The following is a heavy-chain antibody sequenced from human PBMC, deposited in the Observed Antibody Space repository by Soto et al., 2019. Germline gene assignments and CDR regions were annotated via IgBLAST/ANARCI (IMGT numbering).Heavy chain of an antibody. V-gene: IGHV4-39*01. D-gene: IGHD2-2*03. Sequence: SETLSLTCTVSGGSVSSGSYYWSWIRQSPGKGLEWIGTIYSSENTYYNPSLLSRVTISVDTSKNEFSVRLSSVTAADTAVYYCARLNGYCISTNGHGYYGMDVWGQGTTVTVSS. CDR1: GGSVSSGSYY. J-gene: IGHJ6*02. CDR3: ARLNGYCISTNGHGYYGMDV. CDR2: IYSSENT.